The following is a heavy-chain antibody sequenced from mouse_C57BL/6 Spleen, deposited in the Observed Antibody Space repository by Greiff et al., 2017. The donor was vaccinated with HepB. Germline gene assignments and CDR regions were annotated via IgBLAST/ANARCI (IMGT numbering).Heavy chain of an antibody. CDR2: INPNNGTT. CDR1: GYSFTDYN. D-gene: IGHD4-1*01. Sequence: LVESGPELVKPGASVKISCKASGYSFTDYNMNWVKQSNGKSLEWIGVINPNNGTTSDNQKFKGKAKLTVDQSSSTAYMQINSLTSEDSAVYYWARSNWGQGFAYRGQGTLVTVSA. CDR3: ARSNWGQGFAY. J-gene: IGHJ3*01. V-gene: IGHV1-39*01.